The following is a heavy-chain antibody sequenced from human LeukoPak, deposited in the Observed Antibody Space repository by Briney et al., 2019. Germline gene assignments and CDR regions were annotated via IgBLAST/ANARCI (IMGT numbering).Heavy chain of an antibody. V-gene: IGHV3-48*03. CDR3: ARDRGLLDSSGWYDY. D-gene: IGHD6-19*01. Sequence: PGGSLRLSCAASGFTFSTYEMNWVRQAPGKGLEWVSYISSSGTSIYYAASVKGRFTISRDNAKNSLYLQMNSLRAEDTAVYYCARDRGLLDSSGWYDYWGHGTLLTVSS. CDR2: ISSSGTSI. CDR1: GFTFSTYE. J-gene: IGHJ5*01.